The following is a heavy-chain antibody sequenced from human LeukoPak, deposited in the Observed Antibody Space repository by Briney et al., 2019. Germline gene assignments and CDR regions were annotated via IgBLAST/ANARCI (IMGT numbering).Heavy chain of an antibody. V-gene: IGHV1-69*06. J-gene: IGHJ5*02. CDR1: GGTFSGYA. Sequence: SVKVSCKASGGTFSGYAISWVRQAPGQGLEWMGGIIPIFGTANYAQKFQGRVTITADKSTSTAYMELSSLRSEDTAVYYCARKVPNDSSGYYYRGQFDPWGQGTLVTVS. CDR3: ARKVPNDSSGYYYRGQFDP. CDR2: IIPIFGTA. D-gene: IGHD3-22*01.